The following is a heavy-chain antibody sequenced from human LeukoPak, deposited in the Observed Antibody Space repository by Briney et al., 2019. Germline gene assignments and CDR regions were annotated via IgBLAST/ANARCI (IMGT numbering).Heavy chain of an antibody. V-gene: IGHV3-21*01. D-gene: IGHD6-6*01. CDR2: ISSSGRYI. CDR1: GFTFSSYS. J-gene: IGHJ4*02. CDR3: ARDGVYSSSSPDY. Sequence: SGGSLRLSCAASGFTFSSYSMNWVRQAPGKGLEWVSAISSSGRYIYYADSVKGRFTISRDSAKNSLYLQMDSLRAEDTAVYYCARDGVYSSSSPDYWGQGTLVTVSS.